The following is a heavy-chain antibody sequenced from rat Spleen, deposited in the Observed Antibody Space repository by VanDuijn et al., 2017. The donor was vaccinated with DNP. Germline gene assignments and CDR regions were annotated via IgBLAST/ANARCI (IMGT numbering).Heavy chain of an antibody. V-gene: IGHV5-31*01. J-gene: IGHJ1*01. D-gene: IGHD3-2*01. Sequence: EVQLVESGGDLVQPGRSLKLPCEASGFTFNNHWMPWIRQVPGKGLEWVASIPPSGGNTYFPDSVRGRFIISRDNAENTLYLQMNSLRSEDTATYYCTKDLQWYAMDAWGPGTMVTVSS. CDR3: TKDLQWYAMDA. CDR2: IPPSGGNT. CDR1: GFTFNNHW.